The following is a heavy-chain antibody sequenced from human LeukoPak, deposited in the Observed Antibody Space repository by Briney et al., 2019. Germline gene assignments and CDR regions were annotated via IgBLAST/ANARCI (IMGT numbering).Heavy chain of an antibody. Sequence: PGGSLRLSCAASGFTFSRYNMNWVRQAPGKGLEWASYISSGSSTIYYADSVKGRFTISRDNAMNSLYLQMNSLRDEDTAVYYCARILEGDDYWGLGTLVTVSS. CDR3: ARILEGDDY. V-gene: IGHV3-48*02. D-gene: IGHD3-16*01. CDR1: GFTFSRYN. J-gene: IGHJ4*02. CDR2: ISSGSSTI.